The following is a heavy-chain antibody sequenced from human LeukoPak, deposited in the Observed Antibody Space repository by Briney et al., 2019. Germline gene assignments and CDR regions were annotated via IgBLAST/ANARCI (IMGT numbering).Heavy chain of an antibody. V-gene: IGHV4-39*01. D-gene: IGHD6-19*01. J-gene: IGHJ6*02. CDR1: GGSISSSSYY. CDR2: IYYSGST. Sequence: SETLSLTCTVSGGSISSSSYYWGWIRQPPGKGLEWIGSIYYSGSTYYNPSLKSRVTISVDTSKNQFSLKLSSVTAADMAVYYCARLEGSGWPYYYYGMDVWGQGTTVTVSS. CDR3: ARLEGSGWPYYYYGMDV.